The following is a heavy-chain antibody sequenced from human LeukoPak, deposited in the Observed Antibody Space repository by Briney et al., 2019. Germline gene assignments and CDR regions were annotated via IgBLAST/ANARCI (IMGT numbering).Heavy chain of an antibody. V-gene: IGHV3-23*01. CDR2: IGGSGGST. D-gene: IGHD6-13*01. J-gene: IGHJ4*02. CDR1: GFTFSSYA. Sequence: LPGGSLRLSCAASGFTFSSYAMSWVRQAPGKGLEWVSAIGGSGGSTYYADSVKGRFTISRDNSKNTLSLQMNSLRAEDTAVYYCARGPLIAAAGTWWGQGTLVTVSS. CDR3: ARGPLIAAAGTW.